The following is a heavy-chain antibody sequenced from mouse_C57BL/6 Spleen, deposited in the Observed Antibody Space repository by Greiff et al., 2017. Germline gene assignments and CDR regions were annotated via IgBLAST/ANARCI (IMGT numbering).Heavy chain of an antibody. V-gene: IGHV1-69*01. CDR3: ARRGSGCFDY. D-gene: IGHD1-1*01. CDR1: GYTFTSYW. Sequence: QVQLQQPGAELVMPGASVKLSCKASGYTFTSYWMHWVKQRPGQGLEWIGEIDPSDSYTNYNQKFKGKSTLTVDKSSSTAYMQLSSLTSEASAVYYCARRGSGCFDYWGQGTTLTVSS. CDR2: IDPSDSYT. J-gene: IGHJ2*01.